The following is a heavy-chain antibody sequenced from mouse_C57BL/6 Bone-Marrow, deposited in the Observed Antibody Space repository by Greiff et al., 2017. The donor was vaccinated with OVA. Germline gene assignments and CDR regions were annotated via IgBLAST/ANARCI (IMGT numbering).Heavy chain of an antibody. CDR1: GFTFTDYY. CDR2: IRNKANGYTT. V-gene: IGHV7-3*01. J-gene: IGHJ4*01. D-gene: IGHD2-14*01. Sequence: EVNVVESGGGLVQPGGSLSLSCAASGFTFTDYYMSWVRQPPGKALEWLGFIRNKANGYTTEYSASVKGRFTISRDNSQSILYLQMNALRAEDSATYYCARYHRMGYYAMDYWGQGTSVTVSS. CDR3: ARYHRMGYYAMDY.